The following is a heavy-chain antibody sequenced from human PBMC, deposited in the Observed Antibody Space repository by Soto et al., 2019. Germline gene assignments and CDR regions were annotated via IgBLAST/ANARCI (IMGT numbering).Heavy chain of an antibody. CDR2: IIPIFGTA. CDR1: GGTFSSYA. V-gene: IGHV1-69*12. J-gene: IGHJ6*02. CDR3: ARERGVGDTAMGAEPYYYYYYGMDV. Sequence: QVQLVQSGAEVKKPGSSVKVSCKASGGTFSSYAISWVRQAPGQGLEWMGGIIPIFGTANYAQKFQGRVTITADESTSTAYMELSSLRSEDTAVYYCARERGVGDTAMGAEPYYYYYYGMDVWGQGTTVTVSS. D-gene: IGHD5-18*01.